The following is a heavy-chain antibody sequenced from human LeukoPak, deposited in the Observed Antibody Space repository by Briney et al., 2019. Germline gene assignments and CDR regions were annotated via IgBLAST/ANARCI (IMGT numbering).Heavy chain of an antibody. CDR1: GGSISSSSYY. CDR3: ARRALIAVAGTRHFDY. D-gene: IGHD6-19*01. CDR2: ILYSGST. V-gene: IGHV4-39*01. J-gene: IGHJ4*02. Sequence: SAETLSLTCTVAGGSISSSSYYWGWIRQPPGKGLEWIGSILYSGSTYYNPSLKSRVTISVDTSKNQFSLKLSSVTAADTAVYYCARRALIAVAGTRHFDYWGQGTLVTVSS.